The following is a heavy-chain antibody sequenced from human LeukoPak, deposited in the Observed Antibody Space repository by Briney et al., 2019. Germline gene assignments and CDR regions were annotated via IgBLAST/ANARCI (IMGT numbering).Heavy chain of an antibody. CDR2: ISSSNSYI. Sequence: PGGSLRLSCAASGFTLNSYTMNWVRQAPGKGLEWVSSISSSNSYIYYADSVKGRLTISRDSAKNSLYLQMNSLRAEDTAVYYCARGRLLWFGELPTFDYWGQGTLVTVSS. J-gene: IGHJ4*02. D-gene: IGHD3-10*01. CDR3: ARGRLLWFGELPTFDY. CDR1: GFTLNSYT. V-gene: IGHV3-21*01.